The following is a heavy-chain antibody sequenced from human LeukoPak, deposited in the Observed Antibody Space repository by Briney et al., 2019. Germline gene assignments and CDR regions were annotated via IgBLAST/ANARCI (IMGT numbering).Heavy chain of an antibody. D-gene: IGHD2-2*01. CDR2: INTDGAST. V-gene: IGHV3-74*01. J-gene: IGHJ6*02. CDR3: ARPQQGGTTRSHGLDV. Sequence: GGSLRLSCAASGFTFSNSWMQWVRQVPGKGLVWVSRINTDGASTSYADSVRGRFIISRDNAKNTLYLQMNSLRAEDTAVYYCARPQQGGTTRSHGLDVWGQGTTVTVSS. CDR1: GFTFSNSW.